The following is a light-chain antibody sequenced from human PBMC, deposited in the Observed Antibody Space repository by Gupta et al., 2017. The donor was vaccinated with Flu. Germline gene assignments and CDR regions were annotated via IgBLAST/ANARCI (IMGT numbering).Light chain of an antibody. J-gene: IGKJ4*01. Sequence: EIVLTQSPGTLSLSPGERATLSCRASQSVRSNYLTWYQQKHGQAPRLLIYGASNRATGIPDRFSGSVSGTDFTLTISRLEPEDFAVYYCQQYGSPPPYTFGGGTKVEIK. CDR1: QSVRSNY. CDR2: GAS. V-gene: IGKV3-20*01. CDR3: QQYGSPPPYT.